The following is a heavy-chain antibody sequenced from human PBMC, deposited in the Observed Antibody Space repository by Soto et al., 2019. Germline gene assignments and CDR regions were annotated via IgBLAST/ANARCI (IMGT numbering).Heavy chain of an antibody. V-gene: IGHV1-58*01. CDR3: AVSRWLQFDEPTY. Sequence: ASVKVSCKASGFTFTSCAVQWVRQARGQRLEWIGWIVVGSGNTNYAQKFQERVTITRDMSTSTAYMELSSLRSEDTAVYYCAVSRWLQFDEPTYWGQGTLVTVSS. CDR2: IVVGSGNT. J-gene: IGHJ4*02. CDR1: GFTFTSCA. D-gene: IGHD5-12*01.